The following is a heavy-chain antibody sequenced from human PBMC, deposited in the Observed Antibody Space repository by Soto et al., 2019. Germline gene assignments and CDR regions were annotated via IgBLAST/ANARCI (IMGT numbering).Heavy chain of an antibody. CDR1: GFTFSDYY. D-gene: IGHD1-20*01. Sequence: VGSLRLSCAASGFTFSDYYMSWIRQAPGKGLEWVSYISSSSSYTNYADPVKGRFTISRDNAKNSLYLPMNSLRAEDTAVYYCARDAGDLTGTPPVHWGQGTLVTISS. CDR3: ARDAGDLTGTPPVH. CDR2: ISSSSSYT. V-gene: IGHV3-11*06. J-gene: IGHJ4*02.